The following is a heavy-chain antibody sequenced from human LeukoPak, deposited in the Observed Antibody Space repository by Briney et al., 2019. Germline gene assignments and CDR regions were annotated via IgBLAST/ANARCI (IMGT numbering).Heavy chain of an antibody. J-gene: IGHJ4*02. CDR2: ISSSSSPI. CDR3: PKEFGTNYFPLDY. V-gene: IGHV3-48*04. CDR1: GFNFHVYN. Sequence: GGSLRLSCAASGFNFHVYNMNWVRQAPGKGLEWVAHISSSSSPIYYADSVKGRFTISRDNAQKSLFLQMNSLRAEDTAVYYCPKEFGTNYFPLDYWGQGTLVTVSS. D-gene: IGHD2-8*01.